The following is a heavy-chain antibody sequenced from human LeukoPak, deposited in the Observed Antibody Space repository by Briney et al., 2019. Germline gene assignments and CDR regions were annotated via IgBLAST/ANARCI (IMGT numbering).Heavy chain of an antibody. CDR1: GFTFRSYD. J-gene: IGHJ3*02. Sequence: PGGSLRLSCAASGFTFRSYDMHWVRQAPGKGLEWVAVVWYDEGNKYYVDSVRGRFTISRDNSKNTLYLQMNSLRVEDTALYYCAREDSSGAFDIWGQGTMVTVSS. V-gene: IGHV3-33*01. CDR3: AREDSSGAFDI. D-gene: IGHD3-22*01. CDR2: VWYDEGNK.